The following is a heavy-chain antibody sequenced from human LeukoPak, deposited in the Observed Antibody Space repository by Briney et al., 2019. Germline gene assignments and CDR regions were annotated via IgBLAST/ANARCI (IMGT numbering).Heavy chain of an antibody. V-gene: IGHV3-21*04. CDR2: ISSSSSYI. CDR1: GFTFSSYS. CDR3: TKGSTWAAAFDY. J-gene: IGHJ4*02. Sequence: PGGSLRLSCAASGFTFSSYSMNWVRQAPGKGLEWVSSISSSSSYIYYADSVKGRFTISRDNAKNSLYLQMNSLRAEDTALYYCTKGSTWAAAFDYWGQGTLVTVSS. D-gene: IGHD6-13*01.